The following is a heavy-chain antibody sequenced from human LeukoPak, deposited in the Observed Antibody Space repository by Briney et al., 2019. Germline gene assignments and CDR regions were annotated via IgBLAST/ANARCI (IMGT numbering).Heavy chain of an antibody. D-gene: IGHD2-15*01. CDR3: AKEVGPNDY. CDR2: ISRGGGST. J-gene: IGHJ4*02. Sequence: GGSLTLSCAASGFTFSNFAMCWVRQAPGKGLEWVSGISRGGGSTYYADSVKGRFTISRDTSIDTLYLQMNSLRAEDTAVYYCAKEVGPNDYWGQGTLVTVSS. V-gene: IGHV3-23*01. CDR1: GFTFSNFA.